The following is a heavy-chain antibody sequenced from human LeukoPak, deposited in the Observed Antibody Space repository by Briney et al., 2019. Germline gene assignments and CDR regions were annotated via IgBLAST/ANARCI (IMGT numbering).Heavy chain of an antibody. CDR1: GSRFSDYG. Sequence: GVLRPSYAASGSRFSDYGIHWVRQAPDKGRGGEAVTLADGSKKYYADSVRGRFTISGDNSKNTVYLQMNSLRAEDTAVYYCAKVEGSLQYYYYGMDVWGQGTTVTVSS. CDR3: AKVEGSLQYYYYGMDV. J-gene: IGHJ6*02. D-gene: IGHD4-11*01. CDR2: TLADGSKK. V-gene: IGHV3-30*18.